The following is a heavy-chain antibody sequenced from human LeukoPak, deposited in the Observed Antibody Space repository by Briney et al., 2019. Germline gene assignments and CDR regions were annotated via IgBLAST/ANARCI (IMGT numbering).Heavy chain of an antibody. CDR2: ISGSGGST. Sequence: GGSLRLSLAASGFTFSSYAMSWVRQAPGKGLDWVSAISGSGGSTYYADSVKGRFTISRDNSKNTLYLQMNSLRAEDTAVYYCAKDVKAAPSPPFFDYWGQGTLVTVSS. CDR3: AKDVKAAPSPPFFDY. CDR1: GFTFSSYA. J-gene: IGHJ4*02. V-gene: IGHV3-23*01.